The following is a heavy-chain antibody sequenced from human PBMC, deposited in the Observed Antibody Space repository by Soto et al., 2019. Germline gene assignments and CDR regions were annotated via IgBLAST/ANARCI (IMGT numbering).Heavy chain of an antibody. J-gene: IGHJ6*02. CDR2: IKSKTDGGTT. Sequence: PGGSLRLSCAASGFTFSNAWMNWVRQAPGKGLEWVGRIKSKTDGGTTDYAAPVKSRFTTSRDDSKKTLYLQMNSLKTEDTAVYYCITGRVLRFSFYYGMDVWGQGTTVTVSS. CDR3: ITGRVLRFSFYYGMDV. V-gene: IGHV3-15*07. CDR1: GFTFSNAW. D-gene: IGHD3-3*01.